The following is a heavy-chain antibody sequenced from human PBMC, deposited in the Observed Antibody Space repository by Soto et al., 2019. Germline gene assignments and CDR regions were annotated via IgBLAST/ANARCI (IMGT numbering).Heavy chain of an antibody. J-gene: IGHJ5*02. D-gene: IGHD1-7*01. V-gene: IGHV4-59*02. CDR3: ARTPETRDWLDP. CDR1: GASVSSYY. CDR2: IYYIGAY. Sequence: SETLSLTCSVSGASVSSYYWSWVRQPPGKGLEWIGYIYYIGAYNYNPSLKSRVTISVDTSKNQFSLKLTSVTAADTAVYYCARTPETRDWLDPCGQGPLVTVSS.